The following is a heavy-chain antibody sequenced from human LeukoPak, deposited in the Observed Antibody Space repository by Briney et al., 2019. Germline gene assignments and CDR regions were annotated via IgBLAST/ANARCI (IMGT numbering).Heavy chain of an antibody. J-gene: IGHJ4*02. CDR1: GFTFSSYG. V-gene: IGHV3-33*01. D-gene: IGHD5-18*01. CDR2: IWYDGSNK. Sequence: GGSLRLSCAASGFTFSSYGMHWVRQAPGEGLEWVAVIWYDGSNKYYADSVKGRFTISRDNSKNTLYLQMNSLRAEDTAVYYCARDSDTAMVMSYFDYWGQGTLVTVSS. CDR3: ARDSDTAMVMSYFDY.